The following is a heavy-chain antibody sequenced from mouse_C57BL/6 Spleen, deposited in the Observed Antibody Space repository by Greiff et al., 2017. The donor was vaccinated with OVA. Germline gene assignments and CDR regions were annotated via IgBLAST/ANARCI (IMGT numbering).Heavy chain of an antibody. J-gene: IGHJ4*01. CDR1: GYTFTSYW. D-gene: IGHD2-12*01. Sequence: QVQLQQPGAELVKPGASVKLSCKASGYTFTSYWMHWVKQRPGQGLEWIGMIHPNSGSTNYNEKFKSKATLTVDKSSSTAYMQLSSLTSEDSAVYYCARDDEGDYYAMDYWGQGTSVTVSS. CDR2: IHPNSGST. CDR3: ARDDEGDYYAMDY. V-gene: IGHV1-64*01.